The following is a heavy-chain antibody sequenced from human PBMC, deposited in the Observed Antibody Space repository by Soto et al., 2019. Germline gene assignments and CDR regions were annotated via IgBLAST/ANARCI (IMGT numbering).Heavy chain of an antibody. CDR2: VHYSWGS. D-gene: IGHD3-10*01. J-gene: IGHJ6*02. V-gene: IGHV4-59*08. Sequence: QVQLQESGPGLVKPSETLSLSCTVSGGSISSYHRSWIRQTPGKGLEWIGYVHYSWGSNYNPFLKSRVDITLDTSKSQYSLKVTAVTAKYTAGDYYARQGFGALHGLVDVVGQGTTFTVCS. CDR3: ARQGFGALHGLVDV. CDR1: GGSISSYH.